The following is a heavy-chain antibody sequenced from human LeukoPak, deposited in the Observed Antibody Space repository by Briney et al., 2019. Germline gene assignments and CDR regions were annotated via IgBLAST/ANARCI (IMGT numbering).Heavy chain of an antibody. D-gene: IGHD3-22*01. V-gene: IGHV1-69-2*01. J-gene: IGHJ5*02. CDR3: ATESVKIRPNYYDSSGYHH. CDR1: GYTFTDYY. CDR2: VEPEDGET. Sequence: ASVKVSFKVSGYTFTDYYMHWVQQAPGKGLEWMELVEPEDGETIYAEKFQGRVTITADTSTDTAYMELSSLRSEDTAVYYCATESVKIRPNYYDSSGYHHWGQGTLVTVSS.